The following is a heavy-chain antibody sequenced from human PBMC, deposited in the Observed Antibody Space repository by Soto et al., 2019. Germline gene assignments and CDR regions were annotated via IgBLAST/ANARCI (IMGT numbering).Heavy chain of an antibody. D-gene: IGHD7-27*01. CDR2: IWYDGSNK. CDR1: GFTFSSYG. J-gene: IGHJ4*02. CDR3: AREGAPSILGRAPTTPYFDY. V-gene: IGHV3-33*01. Sequence: QVQLVESGGGVVQPGRSLRLSCAASGFTFSSYGMHWVRQAPGKGLEWVAVIWYDGSNKYYADSVKGRFTISRDNSKNTLYLQMNSLRAEDTAVYYCAREGAPSILGRAPTTPYFDYWGQGTLVTVSS.